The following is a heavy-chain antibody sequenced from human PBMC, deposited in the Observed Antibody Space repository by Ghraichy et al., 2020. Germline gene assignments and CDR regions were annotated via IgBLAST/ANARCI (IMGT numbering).Heavy chain of an antibody. Sequence: SQTLSLTCSVSGASVGSNSFYWAWIRQPPGKGLGWIGRVFHNGNTYYSPSLNSRVTISVDTSKNQFSLKPNSVTAADTAVYFFARRFGYSGSCDPWGQGTLVTVSS. V-gene: IGHV4-39*01. CDR1: GASVGSNSFY. CDR3: ARRFGYSGSCDP. J-gene: IGHJ5*02. D-gene: IGHD1-26*01. CDR2: VFHNGNT.